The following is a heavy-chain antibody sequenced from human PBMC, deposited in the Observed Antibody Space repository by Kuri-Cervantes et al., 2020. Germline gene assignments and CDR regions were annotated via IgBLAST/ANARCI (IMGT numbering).Heavy chain of an antibody. V-gene: IGHV3-23*01. CDR2: ISGSGGST. J-gene: IGHJ4*02. Sequence: GGSLRLSCVASGFTFSSYSMNWVRQAPGKGLEWVSAISGSGGSTYYADSVKGRFTISRDNSKNTLYLQMNSLRAEDTAVYYCARSRPSSCFDYWGQGTLVTVSS. CDR1: GFTFSSYS. D-gene: IGHD6-13*01. CDR3: ARSRPSSCFDY.